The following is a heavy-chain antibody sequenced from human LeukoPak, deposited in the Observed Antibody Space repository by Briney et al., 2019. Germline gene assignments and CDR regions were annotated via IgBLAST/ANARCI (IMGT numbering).Heavy chain of an antibody. D-gene: IGHD5-18*01. CDR2: IYYSGST. Sequence: PSETLSLTCTVSGGSISSYYWSWIRQPPGKGLEWIGYIYYSGSTNYNPSLKSRVTTSVDTSKNQFSLKLSSVTAADTAVYYCARVSGGGYSYGSLNGMDVWGQGTTVTVSS. CDR1: GGSISSYY. CDR3: ARVSGGGYSYGSLNGMDV. J-gene: IGHJ6*02. V-gene: IGHV4-59*01.